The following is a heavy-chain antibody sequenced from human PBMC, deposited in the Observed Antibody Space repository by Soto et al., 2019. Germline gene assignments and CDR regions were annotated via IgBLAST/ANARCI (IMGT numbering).Heavy chain of an antibody. Sequence: SENLSLTCTVSGGSVSTYYWSWIRQPPGKGLEWIAYIYYSGSTCYNPSLKSRVTISLDTSKNQFSLKLSSVTAADTAVYYCARTYDDSGPNSGGYGFDIWGPGTMVT. CDR3: ARTYDDSGPNSGGYGFDI. V-gene: IGHV4-59*02. D-gene: IGHD3-22*01. J-gene: IGHJ3*02. CDR2: IYYSGST. CDR1: GGSVSTYY.